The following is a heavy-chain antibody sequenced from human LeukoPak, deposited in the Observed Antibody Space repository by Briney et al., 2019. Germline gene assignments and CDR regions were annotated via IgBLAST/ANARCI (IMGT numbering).Heavy chain of an antibody. V-gene: IGHV3-64*01. CDR2: ISSNGGST. D-gene: IGHD6-19*01. CDR3: ARRSSGWYSDY. Sequence: GGSLRLSCAASVFTFTSYAMHWVRRAPGKGLEYVSAISSNGGSTYYANSVKGRFTISRDNSKSTLYLQMGSLRAEDMAVYYCARRSSGWYSDYWGQGTLVTVSS. CDR1: VFTFTSYA. J-gene: IGHJ4*02.